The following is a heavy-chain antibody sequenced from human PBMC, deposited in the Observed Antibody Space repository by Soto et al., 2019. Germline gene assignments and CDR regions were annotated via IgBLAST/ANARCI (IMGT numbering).Heavy chain of an antibody. V-gene: IGHV1-46*01. CDR3: ARHLEAGDV. J-gene: IGHJ4*02. CDR2: INTTGGST. D-gene: IGHD2-8*02. Sequence: QVQLVQSGAEVKKPGASVKVSCKASGYTFINYYIHWVRQAPGHGLEWMAIINTTGGSTNYAQNIQGRSTLTVDTSTTIVHMQLRRLPSEDTAMNHCARHLEAGDVWGQATLVTVAA. CDR1: GYTFINYY.